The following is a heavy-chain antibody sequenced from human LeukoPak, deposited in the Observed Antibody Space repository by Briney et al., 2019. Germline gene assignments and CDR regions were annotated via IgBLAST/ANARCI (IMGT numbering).Heavy chain of an antibody. CDR3: ARDRDCSSTSCYIRAEYFQH. J-gene: IGHJ1*01. CDR1: GFTFSSYW. V-gene: IGHV3-7*01. CDR2: IKQEGSEK. D-gene: IGHD2-2*02. Sequence: PGGSLRLSCAASGFTFSSYWMSWVRQAPGEGLQWVASIKQEGSEKYYVDSVKGRFTISRDNAKNSLYLQMNSLRAEDTAVYYCARDRDCSSTSCYIRAEYFQHWGQGTLVTVSS.